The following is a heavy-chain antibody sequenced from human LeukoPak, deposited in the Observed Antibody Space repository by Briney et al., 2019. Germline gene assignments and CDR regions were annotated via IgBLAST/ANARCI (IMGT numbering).Heavy chain of an antibody. J-gene: IGHJ3*02. D-gene: IGHD3-3*01. CDR2: IKQDGSEK. V-gene: IGHV3-7*01. CDR3: ARHRSSFGVVYMGACEM. Sequence: GGSVSLSRAASRFTFSNHWQSWVRQAPGKGLEWVANIKQDGSEKNYVDSVKGRFTISRDNAKNSLYLQMNSLGAEDTAVYYCARHRSSFGVVYMGACEMWGQGTMVTVSS. CDR1: RFTFSNHW.